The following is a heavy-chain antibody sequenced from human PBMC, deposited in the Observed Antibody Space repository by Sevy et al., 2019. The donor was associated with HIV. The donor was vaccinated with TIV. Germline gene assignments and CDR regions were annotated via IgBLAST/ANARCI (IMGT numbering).Heavy chain of an antibody. CDR1: RFTFSSHW. J-gene: IGHJ6*02. CDR3: ARDTGGIGMDV. CDR2: IKQDGSEK. Sequence: GGSLRLSCAASRFTFSSHWMSWVRQAPGKGLEWVANIKQDGSEKYYVDSVKGRFTISRDNAKNSLSLQMNSLRAEDTAVYYCARDTGGIGMDVWGQGTTVTVSS. V-gene: IGHV3-7*01. D-gene: IGHD6-13*01.